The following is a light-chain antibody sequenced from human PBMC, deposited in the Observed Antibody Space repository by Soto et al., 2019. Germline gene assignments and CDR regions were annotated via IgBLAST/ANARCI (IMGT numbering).Light chain of an antibody. CDR2: WAS. J-gene: IGKJ4*01. CDR3: QQYYTTLS. CDR1: PSVLYNSDTKNY. Sequence: DIVMTQSRDSLAVALGERATINCKSSPSVLYNSDTKNYLAWYQQKAGQPPKLLIYWASTRDSGVPDRFSGSGSGADFTLNITNLQAEDVEVYYCQQYYTTLSFGGGNKVEIK. V-gene: IGKV4-1*01.